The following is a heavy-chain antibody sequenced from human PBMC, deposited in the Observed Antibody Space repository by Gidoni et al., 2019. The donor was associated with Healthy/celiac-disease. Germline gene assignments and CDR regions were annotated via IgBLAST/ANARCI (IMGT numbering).Heavy chain of an antibody. V-gene: IGHV3-30-3*01. J-gene: IGHJ4*02. CDR2: ISYDGSNK. Sequence: QVQLVESGGGVVQPGRSLRLSCAASGFTFSSYAMHWVRQAPGKGLEWVAVISYDGSNKYYADSVKSRFTISRDNSKNTLYLQMNSLRAEDTAVYYCARDDRLIAAAGHWGQGTLVTVSS. CDR1: GFTFSSYA. D-gene: IGHD6-13*01. CDR3: ARDDRLIAAAGH.